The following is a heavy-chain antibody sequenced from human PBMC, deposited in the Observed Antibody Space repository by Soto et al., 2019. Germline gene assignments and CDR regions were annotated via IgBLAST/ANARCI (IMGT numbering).Heavy chain of an antibody. D-gene: IGHD3-22*01. V-gene: IGHV1-24*01. CDR1: GYTLTESS. CDR3: ATPHPGYSSGYYYPPSVDP. J-gene: IGHJ5*02. Sequence: GASVKVSCKVSGYTLTESSMHWVRQAPGKGLEWRGCFDPEDGETIYAQKFQGRVTMTEDTSTDTAYMELSSLRSEDTAVYYCATPHPGYSSGYYYPPSVDPWGQGTLVTVSS. CDR2: FDPEDGET.